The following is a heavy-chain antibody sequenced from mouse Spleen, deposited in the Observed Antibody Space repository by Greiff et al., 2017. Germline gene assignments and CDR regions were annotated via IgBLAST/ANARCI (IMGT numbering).Heavy chain of an antibody. D-gene: IGHD1-1*01. V-gene: IGHV2-6*01. CDR3: ATLTTVVDYYAMDY. CDR1: GFSLTSYG. CDR2: IWGGGST. J-gene: IGHJ4*01. Sequence: QVQLQQSGPGLVAPSQSLSITCTVSGFSLTSYGVDWVRQSPGKGLEWLGVIWGGGSTNYNSALKSRLSISKDNSKSQVFLKMNSLQTDDTAMYYCATLTTVVDYYAMDYWGQGTSVTVSS.